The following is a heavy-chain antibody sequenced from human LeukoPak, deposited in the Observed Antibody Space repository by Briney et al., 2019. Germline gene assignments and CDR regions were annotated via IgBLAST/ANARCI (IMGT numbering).Heavy chain of an antibody. CDR1: GGSISSSSYY. V-gene: IGHV4-39*07. CDR2: ISHSGAT. Sequence: PSETLSLTCTVSGGSISSSSYYWGWIRQPPGKGLEWIGEISHSGATNCNPALKSRVTMSVDTSKNQFSLKLISVTAADTAVYYCARGSPKHDSWGQGTLVIVSS. CDR3: ARGSPKHDS. J-gene: IGHJ5*01.